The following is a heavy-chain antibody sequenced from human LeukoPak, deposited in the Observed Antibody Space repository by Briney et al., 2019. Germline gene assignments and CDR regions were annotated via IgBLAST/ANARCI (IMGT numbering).Heavy chain of an antibody. V-gene: IGHV1-46*01. CDR2: INPTGGSP. J-gene: IGHJ4*02. CDR1: GYTFTGYY. D-gene: IGHD6-19*01. Sequence: ASVKVSCKASGYTFTGYYKHWVRQAPGQGLEWVGIINPTGGSPTYAQRFQGRVTMTRDTSTSTVYMELSSLRSDDTATYYCARKIAVAGPSYFDYWGQGTLVTVSS. CDR3: ARKIAVAGPSYFDY.